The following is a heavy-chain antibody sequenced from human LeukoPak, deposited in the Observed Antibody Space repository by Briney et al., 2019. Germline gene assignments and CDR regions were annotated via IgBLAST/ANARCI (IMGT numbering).Heavy chain of an antibody. D-gene: IGHD6-19*01. J-gene: IGHJ6*03. CDR2: IRYDGSNK. Sequence: GGSLRLSCAASGFTFSSYGMHWVRQAPGKGLEWVAFIRYDGSNKYYADSVKGRFTISRDNSKNTLYLQMNGLRAEDTAVYYCAKGAAVTYYYYMDVWGKGTTVTVSS. CDR3: AKGAAVTYYYYMDV. V-gene: IGHV3-30*02. CDR1: GFTFSSYG.